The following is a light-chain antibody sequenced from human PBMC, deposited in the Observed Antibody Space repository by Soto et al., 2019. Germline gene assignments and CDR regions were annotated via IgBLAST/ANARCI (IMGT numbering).Light chain of an antibody. CDR2: DVS. V-gene: IGKV1-13*02. CDR1: QDIRGA. CDR3: KQFNSYPIT. Sequence: AIQLTQSPSSLSASVGDRVTITCRASQDIRGALAWYQQKPGKAPKILIYDVSTLESGVPSRFSGSSSGTDFTVTISSLQPVDFATYYCKQFNSYPITFGQGTRLEIK. J-gene: IGKJ5*01.